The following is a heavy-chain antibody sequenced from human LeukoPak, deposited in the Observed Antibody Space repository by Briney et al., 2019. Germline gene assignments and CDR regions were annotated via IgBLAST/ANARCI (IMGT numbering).Heavy chain of an antibody. CDR2: IYTSGST. D-gene: IGHD6-6*01. CDR3: ARGESSSSPLYYYYYYMDV. Sequence: PSETLSLTCTVSGGSINSGTYYWSWIGQPAGKGLEWIGRIYTSGSTNYNPSLKSRVTISVDTSKNQFSLKLSSVTAADTAMYYCARGESSSSPLYYYYYYMDVWGKGTTVTVSS. J-gene: IGHJ6*03. V-gene: IGHV4-61*02. CDR1: GGSINSGTYY.